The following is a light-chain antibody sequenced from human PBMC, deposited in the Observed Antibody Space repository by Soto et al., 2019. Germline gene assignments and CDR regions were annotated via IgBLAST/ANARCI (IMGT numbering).Light chain of an antibody. V-gene: IGKV1-27*01. Sequence: DIQMTQSPSSLSASVGDRVTITCRASQGFSNYLAWYQQKPEKAPQLLIYATSTLQSRVPSRFSGSVSGTDFTLPISSLQPEDVATYYWQKYNGAPWTFGQGTKVEIK. J-gene: IGKJ1*01. CDR1: QGFSNY. CDR2: ATS. CDR3: QKYNGAPWT.